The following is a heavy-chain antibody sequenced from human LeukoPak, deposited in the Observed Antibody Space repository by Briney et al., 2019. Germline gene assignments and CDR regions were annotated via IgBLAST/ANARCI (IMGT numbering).Heavy chain of an antibody. J-gene: IGHJ4*02. CDR2: INPNSGGT. D-gene: IGHD1-26*01. CDR1: GGTFSSYA. Sequence: ASVKVSCKASGGTFSSYAISWVRQAPGQGLEWMGWINPNSGGTNYAQKFQGRVTMTRDTSISTAYMELSRLRSDDTAVYYCARVSLGAGPDDYWGQGTLVTVSS. V-gene: IGHV1-2*02. CDR3: ARVSLGAGPDDY.